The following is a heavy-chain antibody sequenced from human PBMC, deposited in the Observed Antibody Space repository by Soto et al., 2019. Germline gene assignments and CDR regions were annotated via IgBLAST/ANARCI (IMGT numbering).Heavy chain of an antibody. D-gene: IGHD2-2*01. CDR1: GFTFSSYA. Sequence: EVQLLESGGGLVQPGGSLRLSCAASGFTFSSYAMSWVRQAPGKGLEWVSAISGSGGSTYYADSVKGRFTISRDNSKNTRYLQMNSLRAEDTGVYYCAKVGGPVVPAALFDYWGQGTLVTVSS. CDR3: AKVGGPVVPAALFDY. J-gene: IGHJ4*02. CDR2: ISGSGGST. V-gene: IGHV3-23*01.